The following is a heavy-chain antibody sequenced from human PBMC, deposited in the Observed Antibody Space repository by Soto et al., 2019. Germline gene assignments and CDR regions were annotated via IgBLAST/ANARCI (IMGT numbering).Heavy chain of an antibody. CDR2: INAGNGNT. Sequence: QVQLVQSGAEEKKPGASVKVSCKASGYTFTSYAMHWVRQAPGQRLEWMGWINAGNGNTKYSQKFQGRVTITRDTPARTAYMELSRLRSEDTAVYYCARSIVVVTALDYWGRGTLVTVSS. CDR3: ARSIVVVTALDY. J-gene: IGHJ4*02. CDR1: GYTFTSYA. V-gene: IGHV1-3*05. D-gene: IGHD2-21*02.